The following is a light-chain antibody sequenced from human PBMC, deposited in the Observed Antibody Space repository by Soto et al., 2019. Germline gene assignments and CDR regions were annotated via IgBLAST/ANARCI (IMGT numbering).Light chain of an antibody. Sequence: EIVLTQSPGTLSLSPGERASLSCMASQRISSTFLAWYQQKPGQAPRLLIYGASSRATGIPDRFSGSGSGTDFTLTISRLEAEDFAMYYCQQCGGSPTFGQGTKVDIK. CDR1: QRISSTF. J-gene: IGKJ1*01. V-gene: IGKV3-20*01. CDR3: QQCGGSPT. CDR2: GAS.